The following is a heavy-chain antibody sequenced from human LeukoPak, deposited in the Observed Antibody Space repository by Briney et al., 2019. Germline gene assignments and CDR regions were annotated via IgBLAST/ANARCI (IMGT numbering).Heavy chain of an antibody. CDR1: GFTFSDYA. J-gene: IGHJ3*02. CDR2: ISYDGSNK. V-gene: IGHV3-30-3*01. D-gene: IGHD5-18*01. Sequence: GGSLRLSCAASGFTFSDYAMHWVRQAPGKGLEWVAVISYDGSNKYYADSVKGRFTISRDNSKNTLYLQMNSLRAEDTAVYYCARDLVDTAMVSAFDIWGQGTMVTVSS. CDR3: ARDLVDTAMVSAFDI.